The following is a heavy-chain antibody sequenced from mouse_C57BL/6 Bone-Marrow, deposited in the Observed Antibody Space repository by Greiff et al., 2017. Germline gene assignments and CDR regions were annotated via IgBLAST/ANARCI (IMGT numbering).Heavy chain of an antibody. V-gene: IGHV14-4*01. CDR1: GFNINDDY. D-gene: IGHD6-2*01. CDR2: IDPENGDT. Sequence: EVQLQQSGAELVRPGASVKLSCTASGFNINDDYMHWVKQRPEQGLEWIGWIDPENGDTEYASKFQGKATITADTSSNTAYLQLSSLTSEDTAVYYCAAPSSLDYWGQGTTLTVSS. CDR3: AAPSSLDY. J-gene: IGHJ2*01.